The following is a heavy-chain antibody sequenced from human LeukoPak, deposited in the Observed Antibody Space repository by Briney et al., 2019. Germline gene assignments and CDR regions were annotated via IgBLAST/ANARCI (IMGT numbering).Heavy chain of an antibody. J-gene: IGHJ4*02. Sequence: GGSLRLSCAASGFTFSSHAMSWVRQAAGKGLEWVSTISDSGVSTYYADSVKGRFTISRDNSKNTLYMQMNSLGAGDTAVYYCAKDLSSSGFRIDYWGQGTLVTVSS. CDR3: AKDLSSSGFRIDY. V-gene: IGHV3-23*01. D-gene: IGHD6-19*01. CDR1: GFTFSSHA. CDR2: ISDSGVST.